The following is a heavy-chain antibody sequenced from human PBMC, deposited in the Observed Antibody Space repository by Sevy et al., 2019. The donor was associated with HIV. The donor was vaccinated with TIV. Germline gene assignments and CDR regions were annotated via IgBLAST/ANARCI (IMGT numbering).Heavy chain of an antibody. J-gene: IGHJ4*02. CDR2: INPNSGGT. CDR3: ARVPIAVANFDY. Sequence: ASMKVSCKASGYTFTGYYMHWVRQAPGQGLEWMGRINPNSGGTNYAQKFQGRVTMTRDTSISTAYMELSRLRSDDTAVYYCARVPIAVANFDYWGQGTLVTVSS. V-gene: IGHV1-2*06. CDR1: GYTFTGYY. D-gene: IGHD6-19*01.